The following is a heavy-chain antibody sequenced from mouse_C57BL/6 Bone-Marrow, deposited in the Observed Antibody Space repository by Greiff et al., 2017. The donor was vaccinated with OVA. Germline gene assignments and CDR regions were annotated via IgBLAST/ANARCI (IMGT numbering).Heavy chain of an antibody. Sequence: VQLQQSGAELARPGASVKMSCKASGYTFTSYTMHLVKQRPGQGLAWIGYINPSSGYTKYNQKFKDKATLTADKSSSTAYMQLSSLTSEDSAVYYCAGYLYWYFDVWGTGTTVTVSS. J-gene: IGHJ1*03. CDR2: INPSSGYT. CDR1: GYTFTSYT. D-gene: IGHD2-3*01. CDR3: AGYLYWYFDV. V-gene: IGHV1-4*01.